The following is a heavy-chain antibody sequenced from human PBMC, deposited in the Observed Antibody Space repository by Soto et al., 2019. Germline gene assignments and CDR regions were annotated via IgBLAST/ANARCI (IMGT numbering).Heavy chain of an antibody. Sequence: QVQLVESGGGVVQPGRSLRLSCAASGFTFSSYAMHWVRQAPGKGLEWVAVISYDGSNKYYADSVKGRFTISRDNSKNTLYLQMNSLRAEDTAVYYCARGIAAAGTGDYYYYGMDVW. CDR2: ISYDGSNK. J-gene: IGHJ6*01. D-gene: IGHD6-13*01. V-gene: IGHV3-30-3*01. CDR3: ARGIAAAGTGDYYYYGMDV. CDR1: GFTFSSYA.